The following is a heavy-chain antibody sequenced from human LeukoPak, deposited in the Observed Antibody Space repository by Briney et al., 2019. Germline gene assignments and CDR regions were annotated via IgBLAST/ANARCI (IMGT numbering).Heavy chain of an antibody. D-gene: IGHD6-6*01. Sequence: SETLSLTCAVYGRSFSGYYWSWVRHPPGKGLEWIGEINHSGGTNYNPSLKRRVTISVDTSKNQFSLKLSSVTAADTAVYYCARGAGSSGYGMDVWGQGTTVTVSS. CDR2: INHSGGT. CDR3: ARGAGSSGYGMDV. V-gene: IGHV4-34*01. CDR1: GRSFSGYY. J-gene: IGHJ6*02.